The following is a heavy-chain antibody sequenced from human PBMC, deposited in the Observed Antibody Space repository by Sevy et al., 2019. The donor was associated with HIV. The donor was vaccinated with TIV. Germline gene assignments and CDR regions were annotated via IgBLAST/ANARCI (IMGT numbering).Heavy chain of an antibody. CDR3: ARGENDDEFFQY. D-gene: IGHD1-26*01. CDR2: TSYDGSHK. J-gene: IGHJ1*01. V-gene: IGHV3-30*04. CDR1: GFIFSNFA. Sequence: GGSLRLSCTVSGFIFSNFAMHWVSQAPGKGLEWVAVTSYDGSHKYYADSVKGRFTVSRDNSRNILSLEMNSLRRDDTAVYYCARGENDDEFFQYWGQGTLVTVSS.